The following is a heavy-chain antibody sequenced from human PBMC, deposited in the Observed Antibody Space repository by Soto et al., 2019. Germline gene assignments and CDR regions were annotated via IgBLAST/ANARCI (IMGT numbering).Heavy chain of an antibody. J-gene: IGHJ4*02. CDR2: IIPIFGTA. CDR1: GGTFSSYA. CDR3: VLDTVWGSYRYFYFDY. D-gene: IGHD3-16*02. Sequence: SVKVSCKASGGTFSSYAISWVRQAPGQGLEWMGGIIPIFGTANYAQKFQGRVTITADESTSTAYMELSSLRSEDTAVYYCVLDTVWGSYRYFYFDYWGQGTLVTVSS. V-gene: IGHV1-69*13.